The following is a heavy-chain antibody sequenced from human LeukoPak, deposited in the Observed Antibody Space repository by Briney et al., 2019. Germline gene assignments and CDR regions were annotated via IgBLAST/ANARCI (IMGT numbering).Heavy chain of an antibody. J-gene: IGHJ4*02. CDR1: NDSISSRSYY. Sequence: SETLSLTCTVSNDSISSRSYYWGWIRQPPGKGLKWIGTIYYSGSSYYNPSLESRVTISVDTSKNLFSLKLSSVTAADTAVYYCARGPTNGQAFDYWGQGTLVSVSS. CDR2: IYYSGSS. V-gene: IGHV4-39*01. D-gene: IGHD2-8*01. CDR3: ARGPTNGQAFDY.